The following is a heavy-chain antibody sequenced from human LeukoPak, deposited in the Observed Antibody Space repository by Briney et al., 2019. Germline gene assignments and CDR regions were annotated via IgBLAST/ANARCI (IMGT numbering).Heavy chain of an antibody. V-gene: IGHV3-30-3*01. Sequence: GRSLSLSRAASGFTFSSYAMHWVPRAPGKGREGGTVMSLHGSKKLYADSVKGLSTISRDNSRHTLYLQMNSLRAEDTAVYYCARDFIRQQRVRQGYYYYGMDVWGQGTRVTVSS. CDR1: GFTFSSYA. CDR3: ARDFIRQQRVRQGYYYYGMDV. J-gene: IGHJ6*02. CDR2: MSLHGSKK. D-gene: IGHD6-13*01.